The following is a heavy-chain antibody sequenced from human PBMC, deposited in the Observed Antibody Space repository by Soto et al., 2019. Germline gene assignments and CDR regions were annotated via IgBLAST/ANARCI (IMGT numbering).Heavy chain of an antibody. D-gene: IGHD6-25*01. CDR3: GKGLFSWRLGVDY. CDR1: GFTFSSYG. CDR2: ISYDGSNK. Sequence: GGSLRLSCAASGFTFSSYGMHWVRQAPGKGLEWVAVISYDGSNKYYADSVKGRFTISRDNSKNTLYLQMNSLRAEDTAVYYCGKGLFSWRLGVDYWGQGTLVTVSS. J-gene: IGHJ4*02. V-gene: IGHV3-30*18.